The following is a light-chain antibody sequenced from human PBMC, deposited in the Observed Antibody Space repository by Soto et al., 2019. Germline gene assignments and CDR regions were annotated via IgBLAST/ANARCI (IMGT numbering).Light chain of an antibody. Sequence: QSVLTQPASVSGSPGQSITISCTGTSRDVGNYNYVSWYQQDPGKVPKLIIYEVSNRPSGVSSRFSGSKSDNTASLTISGLQAEDEDDYYCSSYTSTSTLSVFGTGTKVTVL. CDR2: EVS. V-gene: IGLV2-14*01. CDR3: SSYTSTSTLSV. CDR1: SRDVGNYNY. J-gene: IGLJ1*01.